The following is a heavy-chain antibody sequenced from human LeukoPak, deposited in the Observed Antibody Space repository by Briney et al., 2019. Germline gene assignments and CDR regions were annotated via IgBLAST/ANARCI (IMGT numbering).Heavy chain of an antibody. J-gene: IGHJ4*02. CDR3: ARDARGSGRDFDD. V-gene: IGHV3-11*01. CDR2: IGTRSNPI. Sequence: GGSLRLSCAASGFIFSDFYMSWLRQAPGMGLEWISYIGTRSNPIYYADSVKGRFTISRDDAKNSLYLQMNSLRDEDTAVYFCARDARGSGRDFDDWGQGILVTVSS. CDR1: GFIFSDFY. D-gene: IGHD1-26*01.